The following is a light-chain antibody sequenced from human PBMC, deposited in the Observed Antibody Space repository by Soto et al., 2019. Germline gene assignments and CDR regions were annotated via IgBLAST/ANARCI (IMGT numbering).Light chain of an antibody. V-gene: IGLV2-14*03. J-gene: IGLJ1*01. Sequence: QSALTQPASVSGSPGQSITISCTGTRSDVGGYNYVSWYQQHPGKAPKLMIYDVSNRPSGGSNRFSGSKSGNTASLTISGLQAEDEADYYCSSYTTTITYVFGTGTKVTVL. CDR3: SSYTTTITYV. CDR1: RSDVGGYNY. CDR2: DVS.